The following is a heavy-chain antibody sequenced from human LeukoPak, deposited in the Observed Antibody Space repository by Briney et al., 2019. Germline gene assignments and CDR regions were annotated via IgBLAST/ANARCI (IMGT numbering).Heavy chain of an antibody. V-gene: IGHV3-23*01. J-gene: IGHJ4*02. CDR3: ARVIVFMSTGPHLDY. Sequence: GGSLRLSCAGSGFPFSSDAMNWVRQAPGKGLEWVASISGSTGSTQYADSVKGRFTVSRDNSKNTLYLQMNSLRAEDTAVYYCARVIVFMSTGPHLDYWGQGTLAIVSS. CDR2: ISGSTGST. D-gene: IGHD3-16*01. CDR1: GFPFSSDA.